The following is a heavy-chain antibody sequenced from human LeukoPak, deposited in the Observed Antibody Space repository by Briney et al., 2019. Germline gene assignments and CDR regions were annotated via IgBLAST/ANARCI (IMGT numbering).Heavy chain of an antibody. J-gene: IGHJ5*02. CDR1: GGTFSSYA. V-gene: IGHV1-69*13. Sequence: GASVKVSCKASGGTFSSYAISWVRQAPGQGLEWMGGIIPIFGTANYAQKFQGRVTITADESTSTAYMELSSLRSEDTAVYYCARERIVVVTAIFRRRYNLFDPWGQGTLVTVSS. D-gene: IGHD2-21*02. CDR3: ARERIVVVTAIFRRRYNLFDP. CDR2: IIPIFGTA.